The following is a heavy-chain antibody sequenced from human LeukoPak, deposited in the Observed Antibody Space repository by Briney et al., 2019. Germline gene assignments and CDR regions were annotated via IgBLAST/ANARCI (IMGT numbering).Heavy chain of an antibody. CDR2: IYPGDSET. CDR1: GYSFTTYW. CDR3: ARLQGRWGGRYYCYYGMDV. Sequence: HGESLKITCKGSGYSFTTYWIGWVRQMPGKGLEWMGIIYPGDSETRYSPSFQGQVTISADKSITTAYLQWSSLKASDTAMYYCARLQGRWGGRYYCYYGMDVWGQGTTVTVSS. V-gene: IGHV5-51*01. D-gene: IGHD7-27*01. J-gene: IGHJ6*02.